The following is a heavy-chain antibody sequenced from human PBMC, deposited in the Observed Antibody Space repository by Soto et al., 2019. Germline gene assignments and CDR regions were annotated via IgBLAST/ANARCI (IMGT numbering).Heavy chain of an antibody. CDR1: GGSISISSYY. J-gene: IGHJ4*02. CDR3: ARPRGYSYGPIDY. D-gene: IGHD5-18*01. CDR2: IYYSGST. Sequence: QLQLQESGPGLVKPSETLSLTCTVSGGSISISSYYWGWIRQPPGKGLEWIGSIYYSGSTYYNPSLKSRVTISVDTSKNQFSLKLSSVTAADTAVYYCARPRGYSYGPIDYWGQGTLVTVSS. V-gene: IGHV4-39*01.